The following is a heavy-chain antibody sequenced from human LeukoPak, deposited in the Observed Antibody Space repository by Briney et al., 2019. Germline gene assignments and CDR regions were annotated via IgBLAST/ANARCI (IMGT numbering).Heavy chain of an antibody. D-gene: IGHD3-3*01. Sequence: GGSLRLSCAASGFTFISYALHWVRQAPGKGLEWVAVISYDGSNKYYADSVKGRFTISRDNSKDTLYPQMNSLRAEDTAVYYCARGGPYDFWSGLAWDYYYGMDVWGQGTTVTVSS. CDR2: ISYDGSNK. CDR1: GFTFISYA. J-gene: IGHJ6*02. V-gene: IGHV3-30*04. CDR3: ARGGPYDFWSGLAWDYYYGMDV.